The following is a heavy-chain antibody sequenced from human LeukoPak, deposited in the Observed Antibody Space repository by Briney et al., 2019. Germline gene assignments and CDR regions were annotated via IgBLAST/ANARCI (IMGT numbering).Heavy chain of an antibody. V-gene: IGHV3-21*01. D-gene: IGHD6-13*01. J-gene: IGHJ4*02. Sequence: PGGSLILSCAASGFTFSSYSMNWVRQAPGKGLEWVSSISSSSSYIYYADSVKGRFTISRDNAKNSLYLQMKSLRAEDTAVYYCARDRESSSWFDYWGQGTLVTVSS. CDR2: ISSSSSYI. CDR1: GFTFSSYS. CDR3: ARDRESSSWFDY.